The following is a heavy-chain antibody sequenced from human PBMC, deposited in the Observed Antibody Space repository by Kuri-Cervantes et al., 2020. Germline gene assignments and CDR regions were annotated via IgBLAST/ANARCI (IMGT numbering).Heavy chain of an antibody. CDR3: ARAAGRYYDILTGYYARYFDY. Sequence: ASVKVSCKASGYTFTSYGISWVRQAPGQGLEWMGWISAYNGNTNYVQKLQGRVTMTTDTSTSTAYMELRSLRSDDTAVYYCARAAGRYYDILTGYYARYFDYWGQGTLVTVSS. CDR1: GYTFTSYG. V-gene: IGHV1-18*01. J-gene: IGHJ4*02. CDR2: ISAYNGNT. D-gene: IGHD3-9*01.